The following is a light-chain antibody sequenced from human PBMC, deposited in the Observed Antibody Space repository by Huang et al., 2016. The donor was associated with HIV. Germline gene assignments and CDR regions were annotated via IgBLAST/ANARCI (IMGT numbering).Light chain of an antibody. CDR2: AAS. J-gene: IGKJ4*01. V-gene: IGKV1-39*01. CDR1: QNINSY. CDR3: QQSYNTPLT. Sequence: DIQMTQSPSSLSASVGDRVTITCRASQNINSYLNWYQQKPGKAPKVLIYAASSLQSGVPSRFSGSGSGTDFTLTINSLQPEDFAIYYCQQSYNTPLTFGGGTRLEIK.